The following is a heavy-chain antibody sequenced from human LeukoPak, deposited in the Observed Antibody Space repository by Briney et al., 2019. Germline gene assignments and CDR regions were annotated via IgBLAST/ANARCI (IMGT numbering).Heavy chain of an antibody. J-gene: IGHJ3*02. V-gene: IGHV4-59*01. CDR3: TRDLGYCSGGSCFDAFDI. CDR1: GGSISSYY. D-gene: IGHD2-15*01. Sequence: PSETLSLTCTVSGGSISSYYLSWIRQPPGKGLEWIGYIYYSGSTNYNPSLKSRVTISVDTSKNQFSLKLSSVTAAATAVYYCTRDLGYCSGGSCFDAFDIWGQGTMVTVSS. CDR2: IYYSGST.